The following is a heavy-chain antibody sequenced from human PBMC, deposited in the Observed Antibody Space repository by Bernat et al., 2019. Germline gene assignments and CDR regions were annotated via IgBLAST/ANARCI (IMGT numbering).Heavy chain of an antibody. CDR3: TRGTSGDKVDS. D-gene: IGHD3-16*01. CDR1: GGSVISRDYN. Sequence: QLQLQESGPGLVKPSQTLSLTCTVSGGSVISRDYNWGWVRQPPGKGLEWIGFIYDGGSTSYNPSLKSRVTMSIDTSSARFSLNLNSVNVADTGMYYCTRGTSGDKVDSWGQGTLVTVSS. J-gene: IGHJ4*02. V-gene: IGHV4-30-4*01. CDR2: IYDGGST.